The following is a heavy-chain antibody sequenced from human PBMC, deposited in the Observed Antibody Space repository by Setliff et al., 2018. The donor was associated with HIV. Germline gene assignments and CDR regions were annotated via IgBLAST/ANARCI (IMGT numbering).Heavy chain of an antibody. V-gene: IGHV1-8*01. Sequence: GASVKVSCKASGYTFTGYDINWVGQATGQGLEWKGWMNTDRGTTGYTQKFQGRVTMTRYNSRSTAYMGLSSLRSEDTSVYYCARGRVLEYGSGTQGDYWGRGTLAGVSA. J-gene: IGHJ4*02. CDR2: MNTDRGTT. D-gene: IGHD3-10*01. CDR3: ARGRVLEYGSGTQGDY. CDR1: GYTFTGYD.